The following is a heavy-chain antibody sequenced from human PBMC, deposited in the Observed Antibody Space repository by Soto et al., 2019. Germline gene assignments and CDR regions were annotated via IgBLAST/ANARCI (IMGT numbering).Heavy chain of an antibody. CDR1: GDTFTANY. D-gene: IGHD1-26*01. CDR3: ERDMAKGGGSVGFDY. J-gene: IGHJ4*02. CDR2: INPKSGGT. Sequence: SVKVSWKASGDTFTANYIHWVRQAPGQGFEWMGWINPKSGGTKYPQKFKGRVTMTRDTSLSTVYMTLTRLTSDDTAVYYCERDMAKGGGSVGFDYWGQGTLVTVYS. V-gene: IGHV1-2*02.